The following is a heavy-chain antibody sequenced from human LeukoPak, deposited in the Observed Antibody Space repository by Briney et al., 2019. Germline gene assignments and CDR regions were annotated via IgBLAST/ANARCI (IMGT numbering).Heavy chain of an antibody. CDR1: GFTFGDYA. V-gene: IGHV3-49*03. Sequence: GGSLRLSCTASGFTFGDYAMSWFRQAPGKGLEWVGFIRSKAYGGTTEYAASVKGRFTISRDDSKSIAYLQMNSLKTEDTAVYYCTRDLNDYGDHMGWFDPWGQGTLVTVSS. J-gene: IGHJ5*02. CDR3: TRDLNDYGDHMGWFDP. D-gene: IGHD4-17*01. CDR2: IRSKAYGGTT.